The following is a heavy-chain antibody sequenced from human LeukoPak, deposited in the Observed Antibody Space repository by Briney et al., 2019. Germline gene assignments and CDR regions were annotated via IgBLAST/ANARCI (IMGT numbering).Heavy chain of an antibody. Sequence: PGGSLRLSCAASGITFSNAWMSWVRQPPGKGLEWVGSIKSKTDGGTTDYAAPVKGRFTVSRDDSKNTLYLQMNSLKTEDTAVYYCTAWKYYDYVGYFDYWGQGTLVTVSS. V-gene: IGHV3-15*01. CDR1: GITFSNAW. CDR2: IKSKTDGGTT. J-gene: IGHJ4*02. D-gene: IGHD3-16*01. CDR3: TAWKYYDYVGYFDY.